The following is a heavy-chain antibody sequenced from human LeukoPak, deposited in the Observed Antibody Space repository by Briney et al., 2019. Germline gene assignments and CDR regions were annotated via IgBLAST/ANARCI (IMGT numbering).Heavy chain of an antibody. J-gene: IGHJ4*02. CDR2: IYYSGSS. D-gene: IGHD3/OR15-3a*01. Sequence: SETLSLTCAVSGDSISSSNYYWGWIRQPPGTGVEWIGSIYYSGSSYYNPSLKSRVTISVDTSKNQFSLRLKSVTAADTAVYYCATPRKYDLWTGFSTYFDYWGQGILVTVSS. CDR1: GDSISSSNYY. V-gene: IGHV4-39*01. CDR3: ATPRKYDLWTGFSTYFDY.